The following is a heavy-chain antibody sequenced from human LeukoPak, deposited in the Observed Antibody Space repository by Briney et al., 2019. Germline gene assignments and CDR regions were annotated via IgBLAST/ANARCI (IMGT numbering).Heavy chain of an antibody. D-gene: IGHD3-22*01. CDR1: GFTFSSCA. CDR2: ISYDGSNK. CDR3: ARPYYDSSGYYWEAFDI. Sequence: GGSLRLSCAASGFTFSSCAVHWVRQAPGKGLEWVAVISYDGSNKYYADSVKGRFTISRDNSKNTLYLQMNSLRAEDTAVYYCARPYYDSSGYYWEAFDIWGQGTMVTVSS. J-gene: IGHJ3*02. V-gene: IGHV3-30-3*01.